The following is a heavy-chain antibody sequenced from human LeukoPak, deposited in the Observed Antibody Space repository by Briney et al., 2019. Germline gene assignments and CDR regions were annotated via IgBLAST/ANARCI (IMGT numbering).Heavy chain of an antibody. J-gene: IGHJ6*04. V-gene: IGHV1-18*04. Sequence: ASVKVSCKASGYTFTTYGISWVRQAPGQGLEWMGWISAYNGNTNYAQKLQGRVTMTTDTSTNTAYMELRSLRSDDTAVYYCARDTSMVRGLIISYYYYGMDVWGKGTTVTVSS. CDR3: ARDTSMVRGLIISYYYYGMDV. D-gene: IGHD3-10*01. CDR1: GYTFTTYG. CDR2: ISAYNGNT.